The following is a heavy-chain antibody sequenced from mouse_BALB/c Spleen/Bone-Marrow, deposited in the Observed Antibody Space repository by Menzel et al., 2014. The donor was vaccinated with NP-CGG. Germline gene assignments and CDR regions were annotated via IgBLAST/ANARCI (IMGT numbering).Heavy chain of an antibody. Sequence: VKLMESGPELVKPGASVKMSCKASGYTFTDYAISWVKQRTGQGLEWIGEIYPGSGSTYYNEKFKGKATLTADKSSNTAYMQLSSLTSEDSAVYFCARRELRMGNYYAMDYWGQGTSVTVSS. CDR3: ARRELRMGNYYAMDY. J-gene: IGHJ4*01. CDR1: GYTFTDYA. D-gene: IGHD2-1*01. CDR2: IYPGSGST. V-gene: IGHV1-77*01.